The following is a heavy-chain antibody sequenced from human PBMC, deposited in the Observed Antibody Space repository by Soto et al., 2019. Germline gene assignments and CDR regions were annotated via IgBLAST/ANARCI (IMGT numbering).Heavy chain of an antibody. CDR3: ARVGGCSGGSCYPNWFDP. V-gene: IGHV3-48*03. CDR1: GFTFSSYE. Sequence: ESGGGLVQPGGSLRLSCAASGFTFSSYEMNWVRQAPGKGLEWVSYISSSGSTIYYADSVKGRFTISRDNAKNSLYLQMNSLRAEDTAVYYCARVGGCSGGSCYPNWFDPWGQGTLVTVSS. D-gene: IGHD2-15*01. J-gene: IGHJ5*02. CDR2: ISSSGSTI.